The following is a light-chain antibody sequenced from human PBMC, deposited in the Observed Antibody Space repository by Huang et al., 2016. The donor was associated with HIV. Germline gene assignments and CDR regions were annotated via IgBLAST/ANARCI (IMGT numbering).Light chain of an antibody. CDR2: SAS. J-gene: IGKJ5*01. CDR3: LQADISPRS. Sequence: DIQMTQSPSSVYASEGATVTITCRASQDIGIWLAWYQQKPRKAPTLLIHSASILLSGGPSRFRGSGSGTNFSLTCNGLRPDDFATYYCLQADISPRSFGQGTRLDIQ. CDR1: QDIGIW. V-gene: IGKV1-12*01.